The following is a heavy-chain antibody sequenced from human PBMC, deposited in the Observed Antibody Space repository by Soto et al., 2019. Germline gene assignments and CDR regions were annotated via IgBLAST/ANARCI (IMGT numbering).Heavy chain of an antibody. D-gene: IGHD2-2*02. J-gene: IGHJ5*02. CDR1: GYTFTSYY. Sequence: QVQLVQSGAEVKKPGASVKVSCEASGYTFTSYYMHWVRQAPGQGLEWMGIINPSGGSTSYAQKFQGRVTMTRDTSTSTVYMELSSLRSEDTAVYYCAREVVVVPAAIGFWFDPWGQGTLVTVSS. CDR2: INPSGGST. V-gene: IGHV1-46*01. CDR3: AREVVVVPAAIGFWFDP.